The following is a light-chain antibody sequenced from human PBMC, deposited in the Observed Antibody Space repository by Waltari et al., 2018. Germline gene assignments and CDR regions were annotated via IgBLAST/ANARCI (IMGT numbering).Light chain of an antibody. V-gene: IGKV1-39*01. J-gene: IGKJ1*01. CDR2: AAS. CDR1: QTILSY. CDR3: QQTYTLPPWT. Sequence: GDRLTITCRTSQTILSYVNWYQQKPGKAPEVLIFAASSLHRGVPSRFSGSGSGTEFTLTITSLQPEDVATYYCQQTYTLPPWTFGQGTKVEFK.